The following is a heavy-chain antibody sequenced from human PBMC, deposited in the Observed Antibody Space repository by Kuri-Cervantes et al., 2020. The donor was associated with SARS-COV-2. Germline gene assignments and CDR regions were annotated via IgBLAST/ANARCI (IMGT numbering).Heavy chain of an antibody. CDR1: GGSISSSSYY. J-gene: IGHJ4*02. V-gene: IGHV4-39*01. Sequence: SETLSLTCTVSGGSISSSSYYWGWIRQPPGKGLEWIGSIYYSGSTYYNPSLKSRVTISVDTSKNQFSLKLSSVTAADTAAYYCARHVVYVRHFDYWGQGTLVTVSS. D-gene: IGHD3-10*02. CDR2: IYYSGST. CDR3: ARHVVYVRHFDY.